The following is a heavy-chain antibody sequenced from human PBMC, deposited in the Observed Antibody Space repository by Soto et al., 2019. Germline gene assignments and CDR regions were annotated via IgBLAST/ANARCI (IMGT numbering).Heavy chain of an antibody. J-gene: IGHJ4*02. CDR3: AKDEGVGGTLGLFDY. Sequence: QVQLVESGGGAVQPGESLRLSCVASGFDFTYYAMHWVRQAPGKGLESVAVMSSDGSKIHHTDSVKGRFTISRDNSKNTLYLRMNSLRQEDTAVYFCAKDEGVGGTLGLFDYWCQGTLVSVSS. CDR2: MSSDGSKI. D-gene: IGHD1-26*01. V-gene: IGHV3-30*18. CDR1: GFDFTYYA.